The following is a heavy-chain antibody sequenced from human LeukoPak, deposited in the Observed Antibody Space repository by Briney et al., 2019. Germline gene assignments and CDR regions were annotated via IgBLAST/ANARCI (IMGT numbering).Heavy chain of an antibody. V-gene: IGHV4-30-4*01. CDR1: GGSISSGDYY. D-gene: IGHD3-10*01. CDR2: IYYSGST. Sequence: PSETLSLTCTVSGGSISSGDYYWSWIRQPPGKGLEWIGYIYYSGSTYYNPSFKSRVTISVDTSKNQFSLKLSSVTAADTAVYYCARDNGSGSCFDYWGQGTLVTVSS. CDR3: ARDNGSGSCFDY. J-gene: IGHJ4*02.